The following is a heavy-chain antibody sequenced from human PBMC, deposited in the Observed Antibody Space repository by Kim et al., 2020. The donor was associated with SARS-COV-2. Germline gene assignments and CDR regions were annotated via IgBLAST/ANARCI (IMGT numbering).Heavy chain of an antibody. Sequence: YAGSVKGRFTYSRDNSKQSLQLQMDSLRDEDTATYYCTRHVRGGLGASNYWGPGTVVTVSS. V-gene: IGHV3-11*01. CDR3: TRHVRGGLGASNY. D-gene: IGHD1-26*01. J-gene: IGHJ4*02.